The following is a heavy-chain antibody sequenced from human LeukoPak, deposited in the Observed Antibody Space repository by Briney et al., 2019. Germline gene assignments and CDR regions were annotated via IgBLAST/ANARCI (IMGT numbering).Heavy chain of an antibody. Sequence: PGRSRRLSCAASGFTFDDYGMHWVRQAPGKGLEWVSGISWNSGSIGYADSVEGRFTISRDNAKNSLYLQMNSLRAEDTALYYCAKAPRGNDDYFDYWGREPWSPSPQ. V-gene: IGHV3-9*01. D-gene: IGHD3-16*01. CDR1: GFTFDDYG. CDR2: ISWNSGSI. J-gene: IGHJ4*02. CDR3: AKAPRGNDDYFDY.